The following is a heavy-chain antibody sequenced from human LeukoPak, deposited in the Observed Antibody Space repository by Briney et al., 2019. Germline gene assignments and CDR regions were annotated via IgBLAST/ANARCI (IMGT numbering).Heavy chain of an antibody. CDR1: GFTFSDYY. CDR3: ARDKYDILTGAFDY. Sequence: GGSLRLSCAASGFTFSDYYMSWIRQAPGKGLEWVSYISSSGSTIYYADSVKGRFTISRDNAENSLYLQMNSLRAEDTAVYYCARDKYDILTGAFDYWGQGTLVTVSS. CDR2: ISSSGSTI. V-gene: IGHV3-11*04. J-gene: IGHJ4*02. D-gene: IGHD3-9*01.